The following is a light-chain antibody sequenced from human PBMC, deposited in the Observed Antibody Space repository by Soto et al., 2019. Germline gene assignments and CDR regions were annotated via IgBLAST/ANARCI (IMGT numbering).Light chain of an antibody. CDR2: GAS. CDR3: QQRSNWQIT. Sequence: EIVLTQSPGTLSLSPGERATLSCRASQSISSTYLAWYQHKPGQAPRLLIYGASSRATGIPARFRGSGSGTDFTLTISSLEPDDFAVYYCQQRSNWQITFGQGTRLEI. V-gene: IGKV3D-20*02. CDR1: QSISSTY. J-gene: IGKJ5*01.